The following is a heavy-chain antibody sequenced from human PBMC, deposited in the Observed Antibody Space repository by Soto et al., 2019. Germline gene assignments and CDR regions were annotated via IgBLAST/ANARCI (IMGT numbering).Heavy chain of an antibody. CDR2: IYSGGYT. CDR1: GFDVSNTD. J-gene: IGHJ4*02. D-gene: IGHD3-22*01. V-gene: IGHV3-66*01. Sequence: EVQLVESGGDLVQRGGSLRLSCAASGFDVSNTDMSWVRQAPGKGLEWVSVIYSGGYTNYADSVKGRFFVSRDSPKNTLYLQMDSLRAEDTAVYYCAREAIIVIAAPEYYFDYWGQGTLVTVSS. CDR3: AREAIIVIAAPEYYFDY.